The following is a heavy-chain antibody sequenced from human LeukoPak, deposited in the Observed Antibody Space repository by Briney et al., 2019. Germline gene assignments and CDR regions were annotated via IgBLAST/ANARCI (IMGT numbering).Heavy chain of an antibody. CDR1: GFTVSSNC. Sequence: PGGSLRLSCAASGFTVSSNCMIWVRQAPGKGLEWVSYISSSGSTIYYADSVKGRFTISRDNAKNSLYLQMNSLRAEDTAVYYCAKTDRGWYFLDYWGQGTLVTVSS. D-gene: IGHD6-19*01. CDR3: AKTDRGWYFLDY. J-gene: IGHJ4*02. V-gene: IGHV3-48*04. CDR2: ISSSGSTI.